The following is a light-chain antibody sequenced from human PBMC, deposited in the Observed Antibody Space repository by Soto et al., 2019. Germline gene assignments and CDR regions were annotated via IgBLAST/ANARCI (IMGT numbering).Light chain of an antibody. CDR2: DAN. J-gene: IGKJ5*01. CDR3: QQADSFPIT. Sequence: DIQMTQSPSSVSASVGDTVVITCRASQGIKSWFAWYQQRPGNAPKLLISDANTLQTGVPPRFSVSGSGTDFFLTVNSLQPEDCATYDCQQADSFPITFGQGTRLEIK. CDR1: QGIKSW. V-gene: IGKV1D-12*01.